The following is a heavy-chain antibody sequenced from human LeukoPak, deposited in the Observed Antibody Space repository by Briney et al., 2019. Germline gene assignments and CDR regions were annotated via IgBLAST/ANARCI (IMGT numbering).Heavy chain of an antibody. CDR1: GFTVSSNY. D-gene: IGHD4-17*01. CDR2: IYDIGST. J-gene: IGHJ3*02. Sequence: GGSLRLSCAASGFTVSSNYMSWVRQAPGTGLEWVSIIYDIGSTYYADSVKGRFTISRDNSQNTLYLQLSSLRAEDTAVYYCARTAVTPGSSDAFDIWGQGTMVTVSS. CDR3: ARTAVTPGSSDAFDI. V-gene: IGHV3-53*01.